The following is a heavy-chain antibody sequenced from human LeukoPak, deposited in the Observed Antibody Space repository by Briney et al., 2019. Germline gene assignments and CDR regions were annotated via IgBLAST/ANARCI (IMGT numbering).Heavy chain of an antibody. CDR3: ARNAYYSADY. J-gene: IGHJ4*02. CDR1: GGSISSGYW. V-gene: IGHV4-4*02. Sequence: SETLSLACDVSGGSISSGYWWSWVRQSPGKGLEWIGEIHHSGSTNYNPSLKSRVTISVDKSKNQFSVMLTPVTAADTAVYYCARNAYYSADYWGQGTLVTVSS. D-gene: IGHD2/OR15-2a*01. CDR2: IHHSGST.